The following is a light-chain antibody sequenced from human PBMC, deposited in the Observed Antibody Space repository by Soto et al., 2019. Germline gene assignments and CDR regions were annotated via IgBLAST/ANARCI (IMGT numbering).Light chain of an antibody. Sequence: EIVLTQSPGTLSLSPGERATLSCRASQSVSSNFLAWFQQKPGQAPRLLIYGASSRATGVPDRFSGGGSATDFTLTISRLEPEDFAVYYCQQYGSAPRTFGQGPKVE. CDR3: QQYGSAPRT. V-gene: IGKV3-20*01. CDR2: GAS. CDR1: QSVSSNF. J-gene: IGKJ1*01.